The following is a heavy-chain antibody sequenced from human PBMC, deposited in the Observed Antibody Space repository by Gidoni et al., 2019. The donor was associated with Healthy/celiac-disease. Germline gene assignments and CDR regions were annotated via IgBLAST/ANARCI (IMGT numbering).Heavy chain of an antibody. J-gene: IGHJ3*02. Sequence: EVQLVESGGGLVKPGGSLSLSCAASGFTFSSYSMNWVRQAPGKGLELVSSISSSSSYIYYADSVKGRFTISRDNAKNSLYLQMNSLRAEDTAVYYCARDSVLSGSPFDAFDIWFQGTMVTVSS. CDR3: ARDSVLSGSPFDAFDI. V-gene: IGHV3-21*01. D-gene: IGHD1-26*01. CDR1: GFTFSSYS. CDR2: ISSSSSYI.